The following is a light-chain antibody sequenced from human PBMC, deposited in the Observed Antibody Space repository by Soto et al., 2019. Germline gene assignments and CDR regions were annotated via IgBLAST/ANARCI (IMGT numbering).Light chain of an antibody. CDR2: AVS. J-gene: IGKJ2*01. V-gene: IGKV1-39*01. CDR1: QSISDY. CDR3: QQTYTTPQT. Sequence: DIQMTQSPSSLSAFVGDRVTITCRASQSISDYLNWYQQKVGKAPKLLIYAVSTFQSGVPSRFSGSGSGTDFTLTISSLQPEDFATYYCQQTYTTPQTFGQGTKLEI.